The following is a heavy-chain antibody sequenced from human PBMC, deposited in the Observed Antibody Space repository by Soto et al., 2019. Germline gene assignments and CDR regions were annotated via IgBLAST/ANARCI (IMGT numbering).Heavy chain of an antibody. J-gene: IGHJ4*02. CDR1: GGSISSGGYY. V-gene: IGHV4-31*03. D-gene: IGHD1-26*01. CDR2: IYYSGST. CDR3: ARGRTSSTTPGDY. Sequence: QVQLQESGPGLVKPSQTLSLTCTVSGGSISSGGYYWSWIRQHPGKGLEWIGYIYYSGSTYYNPSPKSRVIISVDTSKTQCSLKLSSVTAADTAVYYWARGRTSSTTPGDYWGQGTLVTVSS.